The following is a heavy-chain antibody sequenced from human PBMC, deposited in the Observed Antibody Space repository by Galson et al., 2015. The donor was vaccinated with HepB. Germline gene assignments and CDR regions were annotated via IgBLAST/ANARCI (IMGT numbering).Heavy chain of an antibody. CDR2: LSEYGSKK. CDR1: GFTFGRYA. Sequence: SLRLACAGAGFTFGRYALHWVRQAPGKGLAWVALLSEYGSKKYADSVKGRLIISRENSKNTLYLHMNSRRFEDTAVYYCVRDKTEGFGELLLMAADYWGQGTLVTVSS. J-gene: IGHJ4*02. D-gene: IGHD3-10*01. V-gene: IGHV3-30*04. CDR3: VRDKTEGFGELLLMAADY.